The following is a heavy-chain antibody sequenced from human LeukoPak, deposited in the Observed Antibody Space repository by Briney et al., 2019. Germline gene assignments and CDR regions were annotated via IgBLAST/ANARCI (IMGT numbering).Heavy chain of an antibody. CDR1: GDSVSSNSAA. Sequence: SQTLSLTCAISGDSVSSNSAAWNWIRQSPSRGLEWLGRTYYRSQWYNDYAVPVKSRITINSDTSKNQFSLQLNSVTPEDTAVYYCARVSGDPSYFDYWGQGTLVTVSS. J-gene: IGHJ4*02. CDR2: TYYRSQWYN. V-gene: IGHV6-1*01. CDR3: ARVSGDPSYFDY. D-gene: IGHD2-21*01.